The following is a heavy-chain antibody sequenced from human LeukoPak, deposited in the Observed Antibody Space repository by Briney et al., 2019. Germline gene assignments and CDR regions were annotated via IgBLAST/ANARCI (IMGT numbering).Heavy chain of an antibody. CDR1: GFTFSSYA. CDR2: ISGSGGST. Sequence: GGSLRLSCAASGFTFSSYAMSWVRQAPGKGLEWVSAISGSGGSTYYADSVKGRFTISRDNSKNTLYLQMNSLRAEDTAGYYCARERGSYYLFDYWGQGTLVTVSS. J-gene: IGHJ4*02. V-gene: IGHV3-23*01. D-gene: IGHD1-26*01. CDR3: ARERGSYYLFDY.